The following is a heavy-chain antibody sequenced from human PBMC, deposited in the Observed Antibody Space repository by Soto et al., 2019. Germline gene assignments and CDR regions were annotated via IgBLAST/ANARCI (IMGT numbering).Heavy chain of an antibody. D-gene: IGHD3-10*01. Sequence: SETLSLTCTVSGGSISSYYWSWIRQPAGKGLEWIGRIYTSGSTNYNPSLKSRVTMSVDTSKNQFSLKLSSVTAADTAVYYCARDNGSGSYYIPNWFDPWGQGTLVTVSS. CDR3: ARDNGSGSYYIPNWFDP. CDR1: GGSISSYY. V-gene: IGHV4-4*07. J-gene: IGHJ5*02. CDR2: IYTSGST.